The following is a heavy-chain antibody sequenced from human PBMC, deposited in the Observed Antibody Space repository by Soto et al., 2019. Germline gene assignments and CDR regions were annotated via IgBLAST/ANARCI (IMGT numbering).Heavy chain of an antibody. J-gene: IGHJ4*02. CDR1: GYTFSIYY. V-gene: IGHV1-46*01. Sequence: QVQLVQSGTEVREPGASVRVSCKASGYTFSIYYIHWVRQTPGQGLEWMGIINPSGGYTRYAQKFQGRVTMTSDTSTSTVYMELSSLRSEDTAVYHCARDWCTKGVCQIDYWGRGTLVTVSS. CDR2: INPSGGYT. D-gene: IGHD2-8*01. CDR3: ARDWCTKGVCQIDY.